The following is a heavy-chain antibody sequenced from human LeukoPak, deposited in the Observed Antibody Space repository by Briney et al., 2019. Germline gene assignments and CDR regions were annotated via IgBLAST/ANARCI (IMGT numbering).Heavy chain of an antibody. CDR2: IYYSGST. CDR3: ARRGNAFDI. J-gene: IGHJ4*02. D-gene: IGHD3-16*01. Sequence: SETLSLTCTVSGGSISSISYYWGWIRQPPGKGLEWIGSIYYSGSTYYNPSLKSRVTISVDTSKNQFSLKLSSVTAADTAVYYCARRGNAFDIWGQGTLVTVSS. CDR1: GGSISSISYY. V-gene: IGHV4-39*01.